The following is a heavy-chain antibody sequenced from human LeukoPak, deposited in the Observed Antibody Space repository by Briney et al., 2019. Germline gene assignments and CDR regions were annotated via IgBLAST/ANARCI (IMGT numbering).Heavy chain of an antibody. J-gene: IGHJ4*02. CDR2: VYYSGST. V-gene: IGHV4-59*11. D-gene: IGHD5-12*01. CDR1: GGSISSHY. Sequence: SETLSLTCTVSGGSISSHYWSWIRQPPGKGLEWIGYVYYSGSTNYNPSLKSRVTISMDTSKNQFSLKLSSVTAADTAVYYCARGYDWDLFDYWGQGTLVTVSS. CDR3: ARGYDWDLFDY.